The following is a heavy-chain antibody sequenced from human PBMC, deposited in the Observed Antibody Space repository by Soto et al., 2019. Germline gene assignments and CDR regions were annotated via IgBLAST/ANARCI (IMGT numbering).Heavy chain of an antibody. CDR1: GSSFPKYP. V-gene: IGHV3-30-3*01. D-gene: IGHD4-4*01. Sequence: GGSLRLSCSASGSSFPKYPMHLVLQTPDKGLEWLAVISHDGVTKNSADSVKGRFSVSRDNSRNRLYLEMNSLRTEDTAMYYCVRGGYSSSWERLDPWGQGTLVTVSS. J-gene: IGHJ5*02. CDR3: VRGGYSSSWERLDP. CDR2: ISHDGVTK.